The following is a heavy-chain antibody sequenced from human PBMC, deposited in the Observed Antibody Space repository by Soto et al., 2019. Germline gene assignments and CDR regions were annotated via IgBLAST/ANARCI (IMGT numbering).Heavy chain of an antibody. Sequence: QVQLQQWGAGLLKPSETLSLTCTVNGGSLTGYYWSWIRQPPGKGLEWIGEVKDGGSTNYSPSLRGXDSXSXATAKNHFSLRLNSVTAADTAVYFCARGQEGIVATHWDQGALVTVSS. CDR3: ARGQEGIVATH. J-gene: IGHJ4*02. CDR1: GGSLTGYY. D-gene: IGHD5-12*01. CDR2: VKDGGST. V-gene: IGHV4-34*01.